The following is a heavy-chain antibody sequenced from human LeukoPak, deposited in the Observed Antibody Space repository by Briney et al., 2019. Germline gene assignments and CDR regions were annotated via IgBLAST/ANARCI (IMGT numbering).Heavy chain of an antibody. CDR1: GFTFSGYA. CDR3: AKGPYRYIVGATSGY. J-gene: IGHJ4*02. CDR2: ISGSGGST. V-gene: IGHV3-23*01. D-gene: IGHD1-26*01. Sequence: GGSLRLSCAASGFTFSGYAMSWVRQAPGKGLEWVSAISGSGGSTYYADSVKGRFTISRDNAKNSLYLQMNSLRAEDTAVYYCAKGPYRYIVGATSGYWSQGTLVTVSS.